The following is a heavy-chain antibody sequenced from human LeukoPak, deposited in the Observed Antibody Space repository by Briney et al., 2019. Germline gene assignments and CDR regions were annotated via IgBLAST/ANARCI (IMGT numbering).Heavy chain of an antibody. CDR1: GGSISSYY. D-gene: IGHD6-13*01. Sequence: SETLSLTCTVSGGSISSYYWSRIRQPAGKGLEWIGCIYTSGSTNYNPSLKSRVTMSVDTSKNQFSLKLSSVTAADTAVYYCARGRQLVDFDYWGQGTLVTVSS. CDR3: ARGRQLVDFDY. V-gene: IGHV4-4*07. J-gene: IGHJ4*02. CDR2: IYTSGST.